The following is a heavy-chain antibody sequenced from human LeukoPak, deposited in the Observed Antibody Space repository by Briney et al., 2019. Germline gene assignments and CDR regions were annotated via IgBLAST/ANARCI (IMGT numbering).Heavy chain of an antibody. Sequence: SETLSLTCTVSGGSISSYYWSWIRQPPGKGLEWIAYIYYSGSTDYNPSLKSRVTISLDTSKNQFSLKLSSVTAADTAVYYCARGVVVAATLKGGMDVWGQGTTVTVSS. CDR2: IYYSGST. CDR1: GGSISSYY. CDR3: ARGVVVAATLKGGMDV. J-gene: IGHJ6*02. D-gene: IGHD2-15*01. V-gene: IGHV4-59*12.